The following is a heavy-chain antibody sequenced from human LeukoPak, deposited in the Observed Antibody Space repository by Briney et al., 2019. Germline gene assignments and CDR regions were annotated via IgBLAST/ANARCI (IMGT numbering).Heavy chain of an antibody. D-gene: IGHD3-22*01. CDR2: INPNSGGT. Sequence: ASVKVSCKASGYPFTGYYMHWVRQAPGQGLEWMGRINPNSGGTNYAQKFQGRVTMTRDTSISTAYMELSRLRSDDTAVYYCARGSYYYDSSGYYFSGYFDYWGQGTLVTVSS. CDR3: ARGSYYYDSSGYYFSGYFDY. J-gene: IGHJ4*02. V-gene: IGHV1-2*06. CDR1: GYPFTGYY.